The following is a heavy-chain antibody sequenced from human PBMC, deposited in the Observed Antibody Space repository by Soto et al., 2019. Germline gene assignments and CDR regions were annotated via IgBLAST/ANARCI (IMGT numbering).Heavy chain of an antibody. CDR1: GGTFSSYA. CDR2: IIPIFGTA. D-gene: IGHD3-3*01. CDR3: ARDRWSGYYSEWFDP. J-gene: IGHJ5*02. Sequence: SVKVSCKASGGTFSSYAISWVRQAPGQGLEWMGGIIPIFGTANYAQKFQGRVTITADKSTSTAYMELSSLRSEDTAVYYCARDRWSGYYSEWFDPWGQGTLVTVS. V-gene: IGHV1-69*06.